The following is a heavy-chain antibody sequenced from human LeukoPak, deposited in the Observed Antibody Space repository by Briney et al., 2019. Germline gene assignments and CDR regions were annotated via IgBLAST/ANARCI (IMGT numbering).Heavy chain of an antibody. CDR3: AKFNLIVATSYYFDY. V-gene: IGHV3-23*01. D-gene: IGHD5-12*01. Sequence: GGSLRLSCAASGFTFSSYAVSWVRQAPGKGLEWVSAISGSGGSTYYADSVKGRFTISRDTSKNTLYLQMNSLRAEDTAVYYCAKFNLIVATSYYFDYWGQGTLVTVSS. J-gene: IGHJ4*02. CDR2: ISGSGGST. CDR1: GFTFSSYA.